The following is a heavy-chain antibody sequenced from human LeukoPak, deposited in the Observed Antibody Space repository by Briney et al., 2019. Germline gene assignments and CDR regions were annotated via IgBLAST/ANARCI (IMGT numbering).Heavy chain of an antibody. Sequence: PGGSLRLSCAASGFTFSSYAISWIRQAPGKGLEWVSYISSSGSTIYYADSVKGRFTISRDNAKNSLYLQMNSLRAEDTAVYYCARDCIAAAGHDAFDIWGQGTMVTVSS. J-gene: IGHJ3*02. CDR3: ARDCIAAAGHDAFDI. CDR1: GFTFSSYA. CDR2: ISSSGSTI. D-gene: IGHD6-13*01. V-gene: IGHV3-11*01.